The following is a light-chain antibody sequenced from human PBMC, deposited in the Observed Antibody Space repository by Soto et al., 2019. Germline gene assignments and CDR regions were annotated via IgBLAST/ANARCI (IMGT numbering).Light chain of an antibody. CDR3: QSYDSSLSGSVV. J-gene: IGLJ2*01. V-gene: IGLV1-40*01. Sequence: QSVLTQPPSVSGAPGQRVTISCTGSSSNIGAGYDVHWYQQLPGTAPKLLIYGNSNRPSGVPDRFSGSKSGTSASLAITGRQAEDEADYYCQSYDSSLSGSVVFGGVTKLTVL. CDR2: GNS. CDR1: SSNIGAGYD.